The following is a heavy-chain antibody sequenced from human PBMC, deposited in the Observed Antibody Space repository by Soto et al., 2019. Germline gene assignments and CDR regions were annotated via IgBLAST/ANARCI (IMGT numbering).Heavy chain of an antibody. CDR2: IKQDGSEK. Sequence: GGSLRLSCAASGFTFSSYWMSWVRQAPGKGLEWVANIKQDGSEKHYVDSVKGRFTISRDNAKNSLYLQMNSLRAEDTTVYYCARVVGSGSYYGYGMDVWGQGTTVTVSS. CDR1: GFTFSSYW. CDR3: ARVVGSGSYYGYGMDV. D-gene: IGHD3-10*01. J-gene: IGHJ6*02. V-gene: IGHV3-7*03.